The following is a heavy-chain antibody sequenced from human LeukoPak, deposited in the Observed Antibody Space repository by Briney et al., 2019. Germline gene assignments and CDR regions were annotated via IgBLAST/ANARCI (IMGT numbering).Heavy chain of an antibody. V-gene: IGHV4-34*01. CDR2: INHSGST. CDR3: ARGGHSSGYFGFDP. CDR1: GGSFSGYY. J-gene: IGHJ5*02. D-gene: IGHD3-22*01. Sequence: SETLSLTCAVYGGSFSGYYWSWIRQPPGKGPEWIGEINHSGSTNYNPSLKSRVTISVDTSKNQFSLKLSSVTAADTAVYYCARGGHSSGYFGFDPWGQGTLVTVSS.